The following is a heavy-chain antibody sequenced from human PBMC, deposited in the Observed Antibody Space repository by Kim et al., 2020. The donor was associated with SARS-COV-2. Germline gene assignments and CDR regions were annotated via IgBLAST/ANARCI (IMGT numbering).Heavy chain of an antibody. J-gene: IGHJ4*02. CDR3: AGQLITAPGYYFDY. D-gene: IGHD3-16*01. V-gene: IGHV4-31*03. Sequence: SETLSLTCTVSGGSISSGGYYWSWIRQHPGKGLEWIGYIYYSGSTYYNPSLKSRVTISVDTSKNQFSLKLSSVTAADTAVYYCAGQLITAPGYYFDYWGQGTLVTVSS. CDR1: GGSISSGGYY. CDR2: IYYSGST.